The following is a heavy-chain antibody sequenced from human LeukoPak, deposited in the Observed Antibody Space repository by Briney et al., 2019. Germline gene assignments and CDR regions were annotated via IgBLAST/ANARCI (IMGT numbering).Heavy chain of an antibody. Sequence: GGSLRLSCAASGFNFDDSAMHWVRHAPGKGLGWVSLISGDGGSTYYADSVKGRFTISRDNSKNSLYLQMNSLTTEDIALYYCAKDSGYSSGWYEYFQHWGQGTLVTVSS. CDR3: AKDSGYSSGWYEYFQH. D-gene: IGHD6-19*01. CDR2: ISGDGGST. CDR1: GFNFDDSA. V-gene: IGHV3-43*02. J-gene: IGHJ1*01.